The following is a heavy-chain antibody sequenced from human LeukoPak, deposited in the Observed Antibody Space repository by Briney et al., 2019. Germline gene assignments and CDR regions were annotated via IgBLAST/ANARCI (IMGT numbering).Heavy chain of an antibody. CDR3: ARFLRYCSGGSCPASLGFGY. Sequence: GESLKISCKGSGYSFTSYWIGWVRQMPGKGLKWMGIIYPGDSDTRYSPSFQGQVTISADKSISTAYLQWSSLKASDTAMYYCARFLRYCSGGSCPASLGFGYWGQGTLVTVSS. CDR2: IYPGDSDT. J-gene: IGHJ4*02. D-gene: IGHD2-15*01. V-gene: IGHV5-51*01. CDR1: GYSFTSYW.